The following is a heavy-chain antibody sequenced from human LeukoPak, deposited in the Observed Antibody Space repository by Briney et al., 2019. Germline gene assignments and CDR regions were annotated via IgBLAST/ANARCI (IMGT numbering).Heavy chain of an antibody. CDR3: VRKMGTIRTFDY. V-gene: IGHV3-64D*06. CDR1: GFTFSSYV. D-gene: IGHD5-24*01. CDR2: ISSNGGST. Sequence: PGGSLRLSCSASGFTFSSYVIHWVRQAPGQGLEYVSAISSNGGSTYYADSVKGRFTISTDNSKNTLYLQLSSLRVDDTAVYYCVRKMGTIRTFDYWGQGTLVTVSS. J-gene: IGHJ4*02.